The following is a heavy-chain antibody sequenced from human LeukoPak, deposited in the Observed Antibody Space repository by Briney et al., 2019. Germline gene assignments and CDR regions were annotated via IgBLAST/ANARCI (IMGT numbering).Heavy chain of an antibody. CDR1: GFTFSSYA. J-gene: IGHJ4*02. D-gene: IGHD3-9*01. V-gene: IGHV3-64*01. CDR2: ISSNGGST. Sequence: GGSLRLSCAASGFTFSSYAMHWVRQAPGKGLEYVSAISSNGGSTYYANSVKGRFTISRDDSKNTLYLQMNSLRAEDTAAYYCAKGYYFDILSGYSSLDSWGQGTLVTVSS. CDR3: AKGYYFDILSGYSSLDS.